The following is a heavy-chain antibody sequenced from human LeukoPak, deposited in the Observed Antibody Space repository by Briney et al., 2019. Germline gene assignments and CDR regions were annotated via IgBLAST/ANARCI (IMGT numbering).Heavy chain of an antibody. CDR2: IYGAGKT. D-gene: IGHD3-10*01. Sequence: GGSLRLSCAASGFSVSKNYMSWVRQAPGKGLEWVSVIYGAGKTHYADSVKGRFNISRDNSKNTLYLQMNSLRAEDTAVYYCARDTYYGSGSYYRYTFDSRGQGTMVTVSS. CDR1: GFSVSKNY. V-gene: IGHV3-53*01. CDR3: ARDTYYGSGSYYRYTFDS. J-gene: IGHJ4*02.